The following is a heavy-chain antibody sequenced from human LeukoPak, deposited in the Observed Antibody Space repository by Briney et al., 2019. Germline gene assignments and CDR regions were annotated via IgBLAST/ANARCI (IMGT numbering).Heavy chain of an antibody. D-gene: IGHD3-10*01. V-gene: IGHV4-59*08. CDR2: LSNSGNT. CDR1: GGSLSHFY. CDR3: ARHQFYFDSGRSSPETFWFDP. Sequence: SETLSLTCTVSGGSLSHFYWSWIRQPPGKGLEWIGYLSNSGNTTYSPSLRSRVTISVDTSTKQFSLRLTSVTAADTAMYYCARHQFYFDSGRSSPETFWFDPWGQGTLVTVSS. J-gene: IGHJ5*02.